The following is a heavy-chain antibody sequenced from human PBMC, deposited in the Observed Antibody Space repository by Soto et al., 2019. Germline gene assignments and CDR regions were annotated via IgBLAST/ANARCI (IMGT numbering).Heavy chain of an antibody. Sequence: QPGGSLRLSCSSSGFTFSSYAMHWVRQAPGKGLEYVSAISSNGGSTYYADSVKGRFTISRDNSKNTLYLQMSSLRAEDTAVYYCVKDYYDSNYLMGVGYFDLWGRGTLVTVSS. CDR3: VKDYYDSNYLMGVGYFDL. CDR2: ISSNGGST. J-gene: IGHJ2*01. V-gene: IGHV3-64D*08. D-gene: IGHD3-22*01. CDR1: GFTFSSYA.